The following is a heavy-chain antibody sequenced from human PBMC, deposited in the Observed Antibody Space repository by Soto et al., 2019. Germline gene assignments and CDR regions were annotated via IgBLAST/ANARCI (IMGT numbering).Heavy chain of an antibody. CDR3: ATRHTSGRDAFHI. CDR2: INPNSGT. J-gene: IGHJ3*02. CDR1: GYIFTGYY. V-gene: IGHV1-2*02. Sequence: QVQLVQSGAEVKKPGASVKVSCKASGYIFTGYYIHWVRQAPGQGLEWMGWINPNSGTNYAQNFQGRVIMTRDTSISTAYMELSGLRFDETAVYYCATRHTSGRDAFHIWGQGTMVTVSS. D-gene: IGHD6-25*01.